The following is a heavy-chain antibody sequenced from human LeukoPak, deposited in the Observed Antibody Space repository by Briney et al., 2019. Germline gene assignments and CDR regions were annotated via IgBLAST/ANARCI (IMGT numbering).Heavy chain of an antibody. CDR2: IYTSGST. V-gene: IGHV4-4*07. Sequence: SETLSLTCTVSGGSINSYYWSWIRQPAGKGLEWIGRIYTSGSTNYNPSLKSRVTMSVDTSKNQFSLKLSSVTAADTAVYYCARGGYSYGLEYYFDYWGQGTLVTVSS. CDR1: GGSINSYY. J-gene: IGHJ4*02. CDR3: ARGGYSYGLEYYFDY. D-gene: IGHD5-18*01.